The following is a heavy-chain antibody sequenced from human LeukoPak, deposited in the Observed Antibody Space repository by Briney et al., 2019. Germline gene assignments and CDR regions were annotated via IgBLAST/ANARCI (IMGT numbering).Heavy chain of an antibody. Sequence: PGGSLRLSCAASGFTFSSYSMNWVRQAPGKGLEWVSSISGSSSYIYYADSVKGRFTISRDNAKNSLYLQMNSLRAEDTAVYYCARDTYSSSLLGRNSIRFWGQGTLVTVSS. CDR1: GFTFSSYS. V-gene: IGHV3-21*01. CDR2: ISGSSSYI. J-gene: IGHJ4*02. CDR3: ARDTYSSSLLGRNSIRF. D-gene: IGHD6-6*01.